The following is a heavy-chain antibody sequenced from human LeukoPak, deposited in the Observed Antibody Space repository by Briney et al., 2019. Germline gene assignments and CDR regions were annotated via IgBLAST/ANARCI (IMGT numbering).Heavy chain of an antibody. CDR2: INSDGSIT. J-gene: IGHJ4*02. D-gene: IGHD6-6*01. CDR3: ARESGSSRFFDY. CDR1: GFTFTTYW. V-gene: IGHV3-74*01. Sequence: PGGSLRLSCAASGFTFTTYWMHWVRQAPGKGLVWVSHINSDGSITSYADSVKGRFTISRDNAKNTLYLQMNSLRAEDTAVYYCARESGSSRFFDYWGQGTLVTVSS.